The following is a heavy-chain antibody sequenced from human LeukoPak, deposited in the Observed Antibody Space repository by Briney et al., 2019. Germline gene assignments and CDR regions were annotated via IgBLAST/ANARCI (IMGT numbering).Heavy chain of an antibody. CDR2: INPNSGGT. CDR1: GYTFTSYG. Sequence: GASVKVSCKASGYTFTSYGISWVRQAPGQGLEWMGWINPNSGGTNYAQKFQGRVTMTRDTSISTAYMELSRLRSDDTAVYYCARVVFQQLVSFEDYWGQGTLVTVSS. J-gene: IGHJ4*02. D-gene: IGHD6-13*01. CDR3: ARVVFQQLVSFEDY. V-gene: IGHV1-2*02.